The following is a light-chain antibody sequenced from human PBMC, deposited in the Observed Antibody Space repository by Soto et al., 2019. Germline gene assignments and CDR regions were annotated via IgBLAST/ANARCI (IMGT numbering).Light chain of an antibody. CDR3: ASWDTSLRAGV. CDR1: SSNIGSNS. CDR2: DND. Sequence: QSVLTQPPSVSAAPGQKVTISCSGSSSNIGSNSVSWYQQLPGTAPKLLICDNDKRPSGIPDRFSGSKSGPSATLGITGLQTRDEADYYCASWDTSLRAGVFGAGTKVTVL. J-gene: IGLJ1*01. V-gene: IGLV1-51*01.